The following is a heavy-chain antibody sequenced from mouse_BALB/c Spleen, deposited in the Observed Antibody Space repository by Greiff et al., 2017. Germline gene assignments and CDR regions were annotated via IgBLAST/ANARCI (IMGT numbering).Heavy chain of an antibody. CDR1: GFTFSSFG. Sequence: EVQLVESGGGLVQPGGSRTLSCAASGFTFSSFGMHWVRQAPEKGLEWVAYISSGSSTIYYADTVKGRFTISRDNPKNTLFLQMTSLRSEDTAMYYCARRRVLRQFYAMDYWGQGTSVTVSS. D-gene: IGHD1-2*01. V-gene: IGHV5-17*02. CDR2: ISSGSSTI. CDR3: ARRRVLRQFYAMDY. J-gene: IGHJ4*01.